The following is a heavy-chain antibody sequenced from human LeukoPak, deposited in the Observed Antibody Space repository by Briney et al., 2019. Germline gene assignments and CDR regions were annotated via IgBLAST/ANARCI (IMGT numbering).Heavy chain of an antibody. V-gene: IGHV3-21*01. CDR1: GLTFSSYS. D-gene: IGHD6-19*01. J-gene: IGHJ4*02. Sequence: GGSLRLSCAASGLTFSSYSMNWVRQAPGKGLEWVSSISSSSSYIYYADSVKGRFTISRDNAKNSLYLQMNSLRAEDTAVYYCASMLLGGSGWYDYWGQGTLVTVSS. CDR3: ASMLLGGSGWYDY. CDR2: ISSSSSYI.